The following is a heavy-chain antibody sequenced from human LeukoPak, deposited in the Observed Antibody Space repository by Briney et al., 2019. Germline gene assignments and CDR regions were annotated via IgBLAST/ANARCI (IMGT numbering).Heavy chain of an antibody. CDR3: AKDGTVYVSMLYYFDY. CDR1: GFTFDDYA. D-gene: IGHD3-16*01. Sequence: PGGSLRLSCAASGFTFDDYAMHWVRQAPGKGLEWVSSISWNSGNIDYADSVKGRFTIPRDNAKNSLYLQMNNLRGEDTALYYCAKDGTVYVSMLYYFDYWGQGTLVTVSS. J-gene: IGHJ4*02. CDR2: ISWNSGNI. V-gene: IGHV3-9*01.